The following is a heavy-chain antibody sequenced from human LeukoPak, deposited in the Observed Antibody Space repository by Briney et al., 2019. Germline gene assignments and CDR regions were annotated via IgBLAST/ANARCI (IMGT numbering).Heavy chain of an antibody. CDR2: ISGSGGST. J-gene: IGHJ6*03. D-gene: IGHD2-15*01. Sequence: GGSLRLSCAASAFTFSSYAMSWVRQAPGKGLEWVSAISGSGGSTYYADSVKGRFTISRDNSKNTLYLQMNSLRAEDTAVYYCARQAATRYYYYYMDVWGKGTTVTVSS. V-gene: IGHV3-23*01. CDR1: AFTFSSYA. CDR3: ARQAATRYYYYYMDV.